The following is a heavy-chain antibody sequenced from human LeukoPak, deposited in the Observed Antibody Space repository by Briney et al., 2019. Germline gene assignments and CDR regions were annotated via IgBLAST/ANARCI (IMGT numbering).Heavy chain of an antibody. J-gene: IGHJ4*02. CDR3: ARATASGSGRAYDH. CDR1: GESMIGHY. V-gene: IGHV4-34*01. D-gene: IGHD3-10*01. CDR2: IHHSGGT. Sequence: PSETLSLTCAVYGESMIGHYWTWIRQPPGKRLEWIGEIHHSGGTNSNPSLKNRLSMSMGMGKNQFSLNLKSVTAADTAVYYCARATASGSGRAYDHWAQGRLVPVSS.